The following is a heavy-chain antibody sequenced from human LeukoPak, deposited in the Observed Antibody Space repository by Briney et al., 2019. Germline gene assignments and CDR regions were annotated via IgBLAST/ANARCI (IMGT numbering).Heavy chain of an antibody. CDR3: ARVEQLPHYYYGMDV. D-gene: IGHD6-6*01. CDR1: GGSISSYY. J-gene: IGHJ6*02. CDR2: IYYSGST. V-gene: IGHV4-59*01. Sequence: SETLSLTCTVSGGSISSYYWSRIRQPPGKGLEWIGYIYYSGSTNYNPSLKSRVTISVDTSKNQFSLKLSSVTAADTAVYYCARVEQLPHYYYGMDVWGQGTTVTVSS.